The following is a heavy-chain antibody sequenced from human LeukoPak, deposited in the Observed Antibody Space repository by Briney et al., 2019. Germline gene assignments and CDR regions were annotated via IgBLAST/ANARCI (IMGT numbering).Heavy chain of an antibody. Sequence: SETLSLTCTVSGGSISSSSYYWGWIRQPPGKGLEWIGSIYYSGSTYYNPSLKSRVTISVDTSKNQFSLKLSSVTAADTAVYYCVRAPVAGTYFDYWGQGTLVTVSS. CDR2: IYYSGST. CDR1: GGSISSSSYY. V-gene: IGHV4-39*01. J-gene: IGHJ4*02. CDR3: VRAPVAGTYFDY. D-gene: IGHD6-19*01.